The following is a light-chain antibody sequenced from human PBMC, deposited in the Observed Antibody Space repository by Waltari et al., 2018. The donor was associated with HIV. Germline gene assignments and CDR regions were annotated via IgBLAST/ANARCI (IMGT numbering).Light chain of an antibody. Sequence: QSVLTQPPSASGTPGQRVTISCSGSSSNIGRNYVCWYQQLPGTAPKLLIYRNNQRPSGGPGRFSGSKSGTSASLAISGLRSEDEADYYCAAWDDSLSGLYVFGTGTKVTVL. CDR1: SSNIGRNY. J-gene: IGLJ1*01. CDR3: AAWDDSLSGLYV. V-gene: IGLV1-47*01. CDR2: RNN.